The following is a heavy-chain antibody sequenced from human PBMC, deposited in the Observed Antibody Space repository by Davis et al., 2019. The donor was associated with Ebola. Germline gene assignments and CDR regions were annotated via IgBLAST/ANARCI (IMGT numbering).Heavy chain of an antibody. CDR1: GGSINTYY. Sequence: SETLSLTCTVSGGSINTYYWSWIRQPAGRGLEWIGRIYTNGSTSHNPSLKSRFTMSVDMSNSQISLKLYSVTAADTALYFCARRRTTYDDVRYFDYWGQGTLVTVSS. V-gene: IGHV4-4*07. CDR2: IYTNGST. CDR3: ARRRTTYDDVRYFDY. J-gene: IGHJ4*02. D-gene: IGHD4-17*01.